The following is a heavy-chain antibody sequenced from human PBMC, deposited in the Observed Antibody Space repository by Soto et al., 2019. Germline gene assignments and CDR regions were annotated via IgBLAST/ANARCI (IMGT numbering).Heavy chain of an antibody. J-gene: IGHJ5*02. CDR2: ISSNSAYI. D-gene: IGHD6-13*01. CDR3: TRDASRDSSAPGWIDP. Sequence: PGGSLRLSCAASGFTFRSFTMNWVRQAPGKGLEWVSTISSNSAYIYYTDALRGRFTISRDNAKNSLHLQMNSLRAEDTAVYYCTRDASRDSSAPGWIDPWGPGTLVTLSS. V-gene: IGHV3-21*01. CDR1: GFTFRSFT.